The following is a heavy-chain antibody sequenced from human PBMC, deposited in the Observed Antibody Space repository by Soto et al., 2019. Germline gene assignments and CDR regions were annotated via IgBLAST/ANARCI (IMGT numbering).Heavy chain of an antibody. CDR2: ISAYNGNT. D-gene: IGHD6-6*01. V-gene: IGHV1-18*01. CDR1: GYTFTSYG. Sequence: GASVKVSCKASGYTFTSYGISWVRQAPGQGLEWMGWISAYNGNTNYAQKLQGRVTMTTDTSTSTAYMELRSLRSDDTAVYYCARTPIAARPDYYYYMDVWGKGTTVTVSS. J-gene: IGHJ6*03. CDR3: ARTPIAARPDYYYYMDV.